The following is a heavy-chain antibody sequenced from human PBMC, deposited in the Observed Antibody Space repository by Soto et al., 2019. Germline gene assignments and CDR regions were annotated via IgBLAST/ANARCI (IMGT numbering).Heavy chain of an antibody. CDR1: GFTFSSYA. CDR2: ISGSGGST. D-gene: IGHD1-1*01. CDR3: AKDHNRLDAFDI. V-gene: IGHV3-23*01. J-gene: IGHJ3*02. Sequence: EVQLLESGGGLVQPGGSLRLSCAASGFTFSSYAMSWVHQAPGKGLEWVSAISGSGGSTYYADSVKGRFTISRDNSKNTLYLQMNSLRAEDTAVYYCAKDHNRLDAFDIWGQGTMVTVSS.